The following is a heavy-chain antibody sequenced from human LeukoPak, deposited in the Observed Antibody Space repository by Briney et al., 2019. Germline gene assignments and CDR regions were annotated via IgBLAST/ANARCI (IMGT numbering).Heavy chain of an antibody. CDR2: IKQDGSEK. CDR1: GFNFEYVW. D-gene: IGHD3-16*01. CDR3: AREIDHLGYFDY. Sequence: GGSLRLSCAASGFNFEYVWMSWVRQAPGKGLEWVANIKQDGSEKYYVDSVKGRFTISRDNAKNSLYLQMNSLRAEDTAVYYCAREIDHLGYFDYWGQGTLVTVSS. J-gene: IGHJ4*02. V-gene: IGHV3-7*01.